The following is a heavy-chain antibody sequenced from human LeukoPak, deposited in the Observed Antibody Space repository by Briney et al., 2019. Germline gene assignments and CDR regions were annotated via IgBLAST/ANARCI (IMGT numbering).Heavy chain of an antibody. J-gene: IGHJ2*01. V-gene: IGHV4-39*07. CDR2: IYYSGST. CDR1: GGSISSGTYY. Sequence: PSETLSLTCIVSGGSISSGTYYWGWIRQPPGKGLEWIGSIYYSGSTYYNPSLKSRVTISVDKSKNQFSLKLSSVTAADTAVYYCASRITMRVSLGYFDLWGRGTLVTVSS. CDR3: ASRITMRVSLGYFDL. D-gene: IGHD3-22*01.